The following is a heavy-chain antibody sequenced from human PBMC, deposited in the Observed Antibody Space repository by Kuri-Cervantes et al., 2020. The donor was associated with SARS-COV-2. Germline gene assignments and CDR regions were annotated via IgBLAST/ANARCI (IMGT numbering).Heavy chain of an antibody. V-gene: IGHV4-38-2*01. CDR3: ARGGYSSSWYEGFDY. D-gene: IGHD6-13*01. CDR2: IYHSGST. CDR1: GYSISSGYY. Sequence: GSLRLSCAVSGYSISSGYYWGWIRQPPGKGLEWIGSIYHSGSTYYNPSLKSRVTISVDTSKNQFSLKLSSVTAADTAVYYCARGGYSSSWYEGFDYWGQGTLVTVSS. J-gene: IGHJ4*02.